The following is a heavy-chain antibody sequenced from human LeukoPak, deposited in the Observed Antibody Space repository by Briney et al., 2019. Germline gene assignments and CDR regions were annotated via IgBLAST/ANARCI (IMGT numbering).Heavy chain of an antibody. V-gene: IGHV1-69*13. CDR1: GGTFSSYA. J-gene: IGHJ5*02. CDR3: ARDLLRFLEWLLYPGWFDP. CDR2: IIPIFGTA. D-gene: IGHD3-3*01. Sequence: GASVKVSCKASGGTFSSYAISWVRQAPGQGLEWMGGIIPIFGTANYAQKFQGRVTITADESTGTAYMELSSLRSEDTAVYYCARDLLRFLEWLLYPGWFDPWGQGTLVTVSS.